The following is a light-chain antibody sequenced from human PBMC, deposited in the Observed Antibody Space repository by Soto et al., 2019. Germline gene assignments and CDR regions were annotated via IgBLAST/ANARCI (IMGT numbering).Light chain of an antibody. CDR3: QHYNNWPS. Sequence: EIVMTQSPATLSVSPGERVTLSCRASQSVSRNLAWYQQKPGQAPRLLIYGASTGATGIPARFSGSGSGTEFTLTISSLQSEDFAVYYCQHYNNWPSFGQGTKVEIK. V-gene: IGKV3-15*01. J-gene: IGKJ1*01. CDR1: QSVSRN. CDR2: GAS.